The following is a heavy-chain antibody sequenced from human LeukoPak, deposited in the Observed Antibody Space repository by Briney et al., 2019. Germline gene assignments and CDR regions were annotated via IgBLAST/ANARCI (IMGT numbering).Heavy chain of an antibody. Sequence: SETLSLTCTVSGGSISSYYWSWIRQPPGKGLEWIGYIYYSGSTNYNPSLKSRVTISVDTSKNQFSLKLSSVTAADTAVYYCARVGTTVTTRSYWYLDLWGRGTLVTVSS. CDR2: IYYSGST. V-gene: IGHV4-59*01. J-gene: IGHJ2*01. D-gene: IGHD4-17*01. CDR3: ARVGTTVTTRSYWYLDL. CDR1: GGSISSYY.